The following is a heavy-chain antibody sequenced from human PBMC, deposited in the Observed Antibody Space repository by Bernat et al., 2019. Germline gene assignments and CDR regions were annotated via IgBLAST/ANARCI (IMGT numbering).Heavy chain of an antibody. V-gene: IGHV1-8*01. CDR2: MNPNSGNT. D-gene: IGHD1-7*01. CDR3: ARGRPGGGTGTTDY. Sequence: QVQLVQSGAEVKKPGASVKVSCKASGYTFTSYDINWVRQATGQGLEWMGWMNPNSGNTGYSQKFQGRVTMTRNTSISTAYMERRGLESEDTAVYSCARGRPGGGTGTTDYWGQGTLVTVSS. J-gene: IGHJ4*02. CDR1: GYTFTSYD.